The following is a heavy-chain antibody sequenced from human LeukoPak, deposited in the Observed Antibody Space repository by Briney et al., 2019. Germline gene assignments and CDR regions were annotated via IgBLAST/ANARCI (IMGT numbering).Heavy chain of an antibody. CDR2: IYYSGST. J-gene: IGHJ6*02. V-gene: IGHV4-59*01. CDR3: ARDYRMSYYYYGMDV. Sequence: PSETLSLTCTVSGVSISSYYWSWIRQPPGKGLEWIGYIYYSGSTNYNPSLKSRVTISVDTSKNQFSLKLSSVTAADTAVYYCARDYRMSYYYYGMDVWGQGTTVTVSS. CDR1: GVSISSYY.